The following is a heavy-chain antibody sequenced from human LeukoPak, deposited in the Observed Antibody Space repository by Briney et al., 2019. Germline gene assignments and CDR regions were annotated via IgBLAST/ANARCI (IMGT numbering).Heavy chain of an antibody. V-gene: IGHV1-8*03. CDR3: AKDLGPYWGYSSSEAGA. D-gene: IGHD6-13*01. Sequence: ASVKVSCKASGYTFTSYDINWVRQATGQGLEWMGWMNPNSGNTGYAQKFQGRVTITRNTSISTAYMELSSLRSEDTAVYYCAKDLGPYWGYSSSEAGAWGQGTLVTVSS. CDR2: MNPNSGNT. J-gene: IGHJ5*02. CDR1: GYTFTSYD.